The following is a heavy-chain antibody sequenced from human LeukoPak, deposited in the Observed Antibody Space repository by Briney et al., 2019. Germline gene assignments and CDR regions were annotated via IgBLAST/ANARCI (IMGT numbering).Heavy chain of an antibody. CDR1: GYTFTGYY. Sequence: ASVKVSCKASGYTFTGYYMHWVRQAPGKGLEWMGGFDPEDGETIYAQKFQGRVTMTEDTSTDTAYMELSSLRSEDTAVYYCATGGYSGYVKFGGMDVWGQGTTVTVSS. V-gene: IGHV1-24*01. CDR3: ATGGYSGYVKFGGMDV. CDR2: FDPEDGET. D-gene: IGHD5-12*01. J-gene: IGHJ6*02.